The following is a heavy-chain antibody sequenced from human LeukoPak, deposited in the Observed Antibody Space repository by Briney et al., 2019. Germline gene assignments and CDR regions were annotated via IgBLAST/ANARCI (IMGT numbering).Heavy chain of an antibody. CDR2: IRYDGSNK. V-gene: IGHV3-30*02. D-gene: IGHD3-22*01. CDR1: GFTFSSYG. Sequence: GGSLRLSCAASGFTFSSYGMHWVRQAPGKGLEWVAFIRYDGSNKYYADSVKGRFTISRDNSKNTLYLQMNSLRAEDTAVYYCATDYDSSGYYSVDYWGQGTLVTVSS. CDR3: ATDYDSSGYYSVDY. J-gene: IGHJ4*02.